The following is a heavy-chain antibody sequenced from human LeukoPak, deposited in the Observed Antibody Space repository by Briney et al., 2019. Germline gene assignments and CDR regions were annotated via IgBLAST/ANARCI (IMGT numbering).Heavy chain of an antibody. CDR2: INHSGST. V-gene: IGHV4-34*01. Sequence: SETLSLTCAVYGGSFSGYYWSWIRQPPGKGLEWIGEINHSGSTNYNPSLKSRVTISVDTSKNQFSLKLSSVTAADTAVYYCARGCSGGSCYDNWFDPWGQGTLVTVSS. D-gene: IGHD2-15*01. CDR3: ARGCSGGSCYDNWFDP. CDR1: GGSFSGYY. J-gene: IGHJ5*02.